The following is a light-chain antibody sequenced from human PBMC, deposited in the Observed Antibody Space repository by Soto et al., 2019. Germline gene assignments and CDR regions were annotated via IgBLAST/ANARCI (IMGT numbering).Light chain of an antibody. CDR3: QQRSKWPPFT. J-gene: IGKJ4*01. Sequence: EILLTQSPATLSLSPGERATLSCRASQSVSSYLAWYQQKPGQTPRLLICNTSNRATGVPARFSGSGSGTDFTLTISSLEPEDFGVYYCQQRSKWPPFTFGGGTKVEIK. V-gene: IGKV3-11*01. CDR1: QSVSSY. CDR2: NTS.